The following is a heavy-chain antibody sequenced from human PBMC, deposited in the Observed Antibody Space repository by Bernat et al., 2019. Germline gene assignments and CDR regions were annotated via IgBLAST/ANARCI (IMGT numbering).Heavy chain of an antibody. Sequence: QVQLVQSGGEVKKPGASVKVSCKASGYTFTSHIITWVRQAPGQGPEWLGWSNPNIGNAHYAQSVQGRVTMNTDTSTSTGYMELRSLTPDDTAVYYCAREMRTGGSRGPGASDSGDQGTLVTVS. V-gene: IGHV1-18*01. J-gene: IGHJ4*02. CDR1: GYTFTSHI. CDR3: AREMRTGGSRGPGASDS. CDR2: SNPNIGNA. D-gene: IGHD3-10*01.